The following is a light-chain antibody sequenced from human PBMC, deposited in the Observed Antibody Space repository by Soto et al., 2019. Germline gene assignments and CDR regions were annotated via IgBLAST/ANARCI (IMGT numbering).Light chain of an antibody. Sequence: EIVMTQSPATLSVSPGERATLSCRASQSVSSYLAWYQQKPGQAPRLLIYGASTRATGIPARFSGSGSGTECILTISSLQSEDFAVYCCQQFSKWPLTFGGGAKVELQ. J-gene: IGKJ4*01. CDR3: QQFSKWPLT. CDR2: GAS. CDR1: QSVSSY. V-gene: IGKV3-15*01.